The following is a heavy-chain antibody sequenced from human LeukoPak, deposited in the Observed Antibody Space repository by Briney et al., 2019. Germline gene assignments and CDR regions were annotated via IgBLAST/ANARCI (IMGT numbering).Heavy chain of an antibody. J-gene: IGHJ4*02. Sequence: GGSLILSCAASGFTFSSYAMSWVRQAPGKGLEWVSAISGSGGSTYYADSVKGRFTISRDNAKNSLYLQINSLRAEDTAVYYCARDGGYYDSSGYYPHTPFDYWGQGTLVTVSS. V-gene: IGHV3-23*01. CDR3: ARDGGYYDSSGYYPHTPFDY. D-gene: IGHD3-22*01. CDR1: GFTFSSYA. CDR2: ISGSGGST.